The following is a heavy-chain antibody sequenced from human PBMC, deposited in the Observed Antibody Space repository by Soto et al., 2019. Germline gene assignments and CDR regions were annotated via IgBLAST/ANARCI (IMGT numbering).Heavy chain of an antibody. CDR2: TIPILDIA. CDR3: ARDDYGDYGFAFDI. CDR1: GGTFSNYT. J-gene: IGHJ3*02. Sequence: ASVKVSCKASGGTFSNYTISWVRQAPGHGLEWMGRTIPILDIADYVPKFQGRVTITADKSTSTAYMELSSLRSEDTAVYSCARDDYGDYGFAFDIWGQGTMVTVSS. V-gene: IGHV1-69*04. D-gene: IGHD4-17*01.